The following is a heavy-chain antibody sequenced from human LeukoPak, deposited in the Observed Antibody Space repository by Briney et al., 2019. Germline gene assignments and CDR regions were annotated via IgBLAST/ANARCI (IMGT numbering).Heavy chain of an antibody. Sequence: GGSLRLSCAASGFTFSDHHMTWIRQAPGKGLEWVSYISNSGTTIYYADSVKGRFTISRDNAKNSLYLQMNSLRAEDTAVYYCARASGSWADWGQGTLVTVSS. CDR3: ARASGSWAD. V-gene: IGHV3-11*01. CDR1: GFTFSDHH. CDR2: ISNSGTTI. D-gene: IGHD5-12*01. J-gene: IGHJ4*02.